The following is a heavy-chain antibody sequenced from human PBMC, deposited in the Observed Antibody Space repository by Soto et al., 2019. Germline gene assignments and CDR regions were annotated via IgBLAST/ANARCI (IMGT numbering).Heavy chain of an antibody. Sequence: DVQLVESGGGLVQPGGSLRLSCAASGFTFRSYNMNWVRQAPGKGLDWVSYISSSSSTIYYADSVKGRFTISRDNAKNSLYLQMTSLRDDDTAMYYCARGGTIAVTTIGDYWGQGTLVTVSS. CDR1: GFTFRSYN. CDR2: ISSSSSTI. CDR3: ARGGTIAVTTIGDY. D-gene: IGHD5-12*01. V-gene: IGHV3-48*02. J-gene: IGHJ4*01.